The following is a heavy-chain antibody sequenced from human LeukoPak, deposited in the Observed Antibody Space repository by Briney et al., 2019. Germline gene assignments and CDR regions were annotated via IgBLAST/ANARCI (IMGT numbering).Heavy chain of an antibody. V-gene: IGHV4-38-2*01. J-gene: IGHJ5*02. D-gene: IGHD2-15*01. CDR2: IYQSETT. Sequence: PSETLSLTCADSGYSISSGYYWGWIRQPPGKGLEWIGSIYQSETTYYNPSRKSRVTISLDTSKNQFSLRLSSVTAADTAVYYCARVRGRLSWFDPWGQGTLVTVSS. CDR1: GYSISSGYY. CDR3: ARVRGRLSWFDP.